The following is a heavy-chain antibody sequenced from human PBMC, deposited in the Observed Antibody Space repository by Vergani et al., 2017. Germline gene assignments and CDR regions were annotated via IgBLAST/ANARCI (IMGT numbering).Heavy chain of an antibody. Sequence: QVQLQQWGAGLLKPSETLSLTCAVYGGSFSGYYWSWIRQPPGKGLEWIGEINHSGSTNYNPSLKSRVTISVDTSKNQFSLKLSSVTAADTAVYYCASLSGYDPGAWGQGTLVTVSS. V-gene: IGHV4-34*01. CDR2: INHSGST. D-gene: IGHD5-12*01. J-gene: IGHJ5*02. CDR1: GGSFSGYY. CDR3: ASLSGYDPGA.